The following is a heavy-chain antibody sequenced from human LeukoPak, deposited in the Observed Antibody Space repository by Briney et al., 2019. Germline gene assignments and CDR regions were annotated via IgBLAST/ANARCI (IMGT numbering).Heavy chain of an antibody. J-gene: IGHJ1*01. CDR1: GYTFTGYY. CDR3: ARGLRDSSGREYFQD. D-gene: IGHD3-22*01. V-gene: IGHV1-2*02. CDR2: INPNSGGT. Sequence: ASVKVSCKASGYTFTGYYMHWVPQAPGQGREWMGWINPNSGGTNYAQKFQGRVTMTRDTSIRTAYMELSRLRSEDTAVYYCARGLRDSSGREYFQDWGQGTLVTVSS.